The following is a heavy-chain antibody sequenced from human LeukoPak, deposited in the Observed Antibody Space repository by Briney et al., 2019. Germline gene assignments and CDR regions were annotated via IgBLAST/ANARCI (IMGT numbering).Heavy chain of an antibody. Sequence: PGGSLRLSCVVSGFNSEDHAMHWVRQAPGKGLEWVSGIYWSSSGTGYADSVKGRFTVSRDNAGDTLYLQMNSLRAEDTGVYYCATDLSGRHDYWGQGTLVTVSS. J-gene: IGHJ4*02. D-gene: IGHD5-12*01. CDR1: GFNSEDHA. V-gene: IGHV3-9*02. CDR2: IYWSSSGT. CDR3: ATDLSGRHDY.